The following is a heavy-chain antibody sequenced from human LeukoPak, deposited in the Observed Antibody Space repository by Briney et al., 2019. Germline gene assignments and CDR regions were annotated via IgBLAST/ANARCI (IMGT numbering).Heavy chain of an antibody. CDR1: GFTFSTYW. V-gene: IGHV3-74*01. D-gene: IGHD5-18*01. CDR3: ARDGGLWLYYFDF. Sequence: GGSLRLSCVTSGFTFSTYWMHWVRQVPGKGLEWVSRINSDGSGTTYADSVKGRFTISRDNAKNTVYLQMNSLRAEDTAVYYCARDGGLWLYYFDFWGQGTLVTVSS. J-gene: IGHJ4*02. CDR2: INSDGSGT.